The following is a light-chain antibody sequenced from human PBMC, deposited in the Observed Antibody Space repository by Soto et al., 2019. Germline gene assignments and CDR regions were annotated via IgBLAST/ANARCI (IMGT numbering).Light chain of an antibody. CDR2: GAS. V-gene: IGKV3-20*01. J-gene: IGKJ5*01. CDR3: QQYMNWPT. Sequence: EIVLRQSPGTLSLSPGERATLSCRASQSVTTNYLAWYQQKPGQAPRLLIYGASSRATGIPDRFSGSGSGTDFTLTISRLEPEDFAVYYCQQYMNWPTFGQGTRLEIK. CDR1: QSVTTNY.